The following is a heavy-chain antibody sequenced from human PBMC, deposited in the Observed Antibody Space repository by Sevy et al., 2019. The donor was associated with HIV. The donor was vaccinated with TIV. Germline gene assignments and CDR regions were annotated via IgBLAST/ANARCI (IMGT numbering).Heavy chain of an antibody. CDR3: ARGGYYDSSGYYIPAESPSAFDI. V-gene: IGHV3-53*01. CDR2: IYSGGST. Sequence: GGSLRLSCAASGFTVSSNYMSWVRQAPGKGLEWVSVIYSGGSTYYAASVKGRFTISRDNSKNTLYLQMNSLRAEDTAVYYCARGGYYDSSGYYIPAESPSAFDIWGQGTMVTVSS. D-gene: IGHD3-22*01. J-gene: IGHJ3*02. CDR1: GFTVSSNY.